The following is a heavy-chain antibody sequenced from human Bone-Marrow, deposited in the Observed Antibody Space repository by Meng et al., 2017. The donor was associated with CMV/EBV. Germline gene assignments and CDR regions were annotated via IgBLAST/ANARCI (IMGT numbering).Heavy chain of an antibody. CDR3: ARGYTNDFWNGYYFY. CDR1: GGSFSDYN. D-gene: IGHD3-3*01. Sequence: GSLRLSCAVYGGSFSDYNWSWIRQPPGKGLEWIGEINQSGGIYYNPTLKSRLAISLDTSTNQFSLKLSSVTAADTAAYYCARGYTNDFWNGYYFYWGQGTPVTVSS. CDR2: INQSGGI. J-gene: IGHJ4*02. V-gene: IGHV4-34*01.